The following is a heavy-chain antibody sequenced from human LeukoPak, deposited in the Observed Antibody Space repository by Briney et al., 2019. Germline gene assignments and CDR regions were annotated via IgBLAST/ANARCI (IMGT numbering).Heavy chain of an antibody. CDR1: GYAFTSSD. D-gene: IGHD4-23*01. CDR2: MNPNSGNT. Sequence: EASVKVSCKASGYAFTSSDINWVRQATGQGLEWMGWMNPNSGNTGYAQKFQGRVTMTRNTSISTAYMELSSLRSEDTAVYYCARGPFQYGGNSYWFDPWGQGTLVTVSS. J-gene: IGHJ5*02. V-gene: IGHV1-8*01. CDR3: ARGPFQYGGNSYWFDP.